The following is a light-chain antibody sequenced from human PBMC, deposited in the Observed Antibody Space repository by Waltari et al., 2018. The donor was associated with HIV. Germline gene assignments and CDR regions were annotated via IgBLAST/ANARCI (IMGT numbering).Light chain of an antibody. J-gene: IGKJ3*01. CDR2: DAS. CDR3: QQYDNLPRRFT. Sequence: DIQMTQSPSSLSASVGDSVTITCQASLDISNCLNWYQQKPGEAPKLLIYDASNLEAGVPSTFSGSGSGTDFTLTISSLQPEDIATYYCQQYDNLPRRFTFGPGTKVEIK. CDR1: LDISNC. V-gene: IGKV1-33*01.